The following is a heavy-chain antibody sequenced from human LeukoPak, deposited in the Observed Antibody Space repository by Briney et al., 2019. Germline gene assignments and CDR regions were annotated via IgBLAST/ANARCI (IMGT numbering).Heavy chain of an antibody. J-gene: IGHJ5*02. Sequence: ASVKVSCKASGYTFTSYGISWVRQAPGQGLEWMGWISAYNGNTNYAQKLQGRVTMTTDTSTSTAYMELRSLRSDDTAVYYCARENVVPLWVGELFPWGQGTLVTVSS. V-gene: IGHV1-18*01. CDR1: GYTFTSYG. CDR2: ISAYNGNT. CDR3: ARENVVPLWVGELFP. D-gene: IGHD3-10*01.